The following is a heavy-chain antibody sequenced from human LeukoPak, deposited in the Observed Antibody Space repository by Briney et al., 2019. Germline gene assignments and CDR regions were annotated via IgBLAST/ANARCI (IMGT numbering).Heavy chain of an antibody. D-gene: IGHD6-13*01. CDR1: GGTFSSYA. CDR2: IIPIFGTA. J-gene: IGHJ3*02. CDR3: LYSSSWFSSVFDI. Sequence: GASVKVSCKASGGTFSSYAISWVRQAPGQGLEWMGGIIPIFGTANYAQKFQGRVTITTDESTSTAYMELSSLRSEYTAVYYCLYSSSWFSSVFDIWGQGTMVTVSS. V-gene: IGHV1-69*05.